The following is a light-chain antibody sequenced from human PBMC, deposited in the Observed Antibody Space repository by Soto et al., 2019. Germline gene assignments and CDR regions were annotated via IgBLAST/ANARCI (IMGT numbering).Light chain of an antibody. CDR2: DVS. J-gene: IGLJ1*01. CDR1: SSDVGGYTY. V-gene: IGLV2-11*01. Sequence: QSALTQPRSVSGSPGQSVSISCTGTSSDVGGYTYVPWYQQHPGKASKVMIYDVSKRPSGVPDRFSGSKSGNTASLTISGLQSEDEDDYYCCSYAGRYTNVFGTGTKLTVL. CDR3: CSYAGRYTNV.